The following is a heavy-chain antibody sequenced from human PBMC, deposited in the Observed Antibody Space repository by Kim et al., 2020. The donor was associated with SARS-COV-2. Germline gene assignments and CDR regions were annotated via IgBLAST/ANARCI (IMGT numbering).Heavy chain of an antibody. CDR3: ARDFSGSSVAPFDI. CDR2: FFYRGIT. CDR1: GGSISSYY. J-gene: IGHJ3*02. Sequence: SETLSLTCTISGGSISSYYWSWIRQPPGKGLEWIGYFFYRGITNNNPSLRSRVTISVDTSKNQSSLRLSSVTAADTAVYYCARDFSGSSVAPFDIWGQGT. D-gene: IGHD2-15*01. V-gene: IGHV4-59*01.